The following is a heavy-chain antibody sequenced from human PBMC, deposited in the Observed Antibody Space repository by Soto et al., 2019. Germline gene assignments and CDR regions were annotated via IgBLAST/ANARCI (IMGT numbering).Heavy chain of an antibody. CDR2: MFYSGST. Sequence: PSETLSLTCTVSGASISSGRSYWSWIRQHPGKGLEWIGYMFYSGSTYYHPSLKSRVNISADKSKNQFSLRLTSVTPADTAVYYCARDNGYRHFDSWGQGTLVTVSS. CDR1: GASISSGRSY. D-gene: IGHD5-12*01. V-gene: IGHV4-31*03. J-gene: IGHJ4*02. CDR3: ARDNGYRHFDS.